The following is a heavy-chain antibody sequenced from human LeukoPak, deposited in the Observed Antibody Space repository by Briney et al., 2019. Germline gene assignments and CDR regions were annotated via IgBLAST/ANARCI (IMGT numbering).Heavy chain of an antibody. Sequence: GGSLRLSCAASGFTFSSYAMSWVRQAPGKGLEWVSVIYSGGSTYYADSVKGRFTISRDNSKNTLYLQMNSLRAEDTAVYYCACPRSGYYDYWGQGTLVTVSS. V-gene: IGHV3-23*03. CDR2: IYSGGST. J-gene: IGHJ4*02. CDR1: GFTFSSYA. D-gene: IGHD3-3*01. CDR3: ACPRSGYYDY.